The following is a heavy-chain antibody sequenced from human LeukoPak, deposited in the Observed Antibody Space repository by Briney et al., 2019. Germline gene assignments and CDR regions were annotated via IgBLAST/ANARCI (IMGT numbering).Heavy chain of an antibody. Sequence: PSQTLSLTCTVCGGSISSGGYYWSWIRQHPGKSLEWIGYIYYSGSTYYNPSLKSRVTISVDTSKNQFSLKLSSVTAADTAVYYSASTNWNYAWAGFDYWGQGTLVTVSS. D-gene: IGHD1-7*01. V-gene: IGHV4-31*03. CDR2: IYYSGST. CDR3: ASTNWNYAWAGFDY. CDR1: GGSISSGGYY. J-gene: IGHJ4*02.